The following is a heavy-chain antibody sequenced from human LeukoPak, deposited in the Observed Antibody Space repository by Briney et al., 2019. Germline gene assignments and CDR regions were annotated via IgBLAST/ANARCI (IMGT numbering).Heavy chain of an antibody. D-gene: IGHD6-19*01. CDR3: ARLASSGWDEFDY. V-gene: IGHV1-8*02. CDR2: MNPNSGNT. J-gene: IGHJ4*02. Sequence: EASVKVSCKASGYSFTSHCMHWVRQATGQGLEWMGWMNPNSGNTGYAQKFQGRVTMTRNTSISTAYMELSSLRSEDTAVYYCARLASSGWDEFDYWGQGTLVTVSS. CDR1: GYSFTSHC.